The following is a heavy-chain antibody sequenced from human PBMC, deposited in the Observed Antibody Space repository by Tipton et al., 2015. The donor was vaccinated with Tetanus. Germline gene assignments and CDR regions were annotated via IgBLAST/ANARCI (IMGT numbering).Heavy chain of an antibody. CDR3: TTSREFWNGPFDH. Sequence: QLVQSGAEVKMPGSSVKVSCKASGGTLNNFALNWVRQAPGQGLEWMGGIIPMFGTTNYEPKFQGRVTITADKSTNTAYMELSGLSSHDTALYYCTTSREFWNGPFDHWGQGTHVIVSS. V-gene: IGHV1-69*06. D-gene: IGHD3-3*01. CDR1: GGTLNNFA. J-gene: IGHJ4*02. CDR2: IIPMFGTT.